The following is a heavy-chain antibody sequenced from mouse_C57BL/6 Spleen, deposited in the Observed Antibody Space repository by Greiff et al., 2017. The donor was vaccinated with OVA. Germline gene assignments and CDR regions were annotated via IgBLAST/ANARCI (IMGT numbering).Heavy chain of an antibody. CDR2: IDPETGGT. CDR3: TRRGGDYDAWFAD. V-gene: IGHV1-15*01. D-gene: IGHD2-4*01. J-gene: IGHJ3*01. Sequence: QVQLQQSGAELVRPGASVTLSCKASGYTFTDYEMHWVKQTPVHGLEWIGAIDPETGGTAYNQKFKGKAILTADKSSSTAYMELRSLTSEDSAVYYCTRRGGDYDAWFADWGQGTLVTVSA. CDR1: GYTFTDYE.